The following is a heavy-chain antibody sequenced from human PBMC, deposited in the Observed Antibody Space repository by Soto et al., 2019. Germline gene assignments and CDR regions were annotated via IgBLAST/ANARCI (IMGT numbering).Heavy chain of an antibody. V-gene: IGHV1-18*01. CDR3: ATRTTIFGVALFDY. Sequence: ASVKVSCKASGYTFTSYGISWVRQAPGQGLEWMGCFDPDDGNTNYAQKFQGRVTMTEDTSTDTAYMELSSLRSEDTAVYYCATRTTIFGVALFDYWGQGTLVTVSS. J-gene: IGHJ4*02. CDR1: GYTFTSYG. D-gene: IGHD3-3*01. CDR2: FDPDDGNT.